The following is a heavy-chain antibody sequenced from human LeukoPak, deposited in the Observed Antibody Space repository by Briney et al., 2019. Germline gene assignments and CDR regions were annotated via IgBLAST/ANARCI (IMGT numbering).Heavy chain of an antibody. CDR2: INPADSEI. CDR3: SGKGCTTTSCHTIDS. Sequence: GESLKISCKGSGYSFTNSWIGWVRQMPGKGLELMGIINPADSEIRYSPSFQGQVTISVDKSISTAYLQWSSLKASDTAMYYFSGKGCTTTSCHTIDSWGQGTLVTVSS. V-gene: IGHV5-51*01. D-gene: IGHD2-2*02. J-gene: IGHJ4*02. CDR1: GYSFTNSW.